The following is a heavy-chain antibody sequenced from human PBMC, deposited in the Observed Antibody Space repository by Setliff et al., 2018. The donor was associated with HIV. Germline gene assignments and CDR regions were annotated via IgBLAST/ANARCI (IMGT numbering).Heavy chain of an antibody. CDR2: VNPNSDGT. J-gene: IGHJ4*02. V-gene: IGHV1-2*06. CDR1: GYTFTDYY. D-gene: IGHD3-10*01. CDR3: ARGRKDLTMVRVPNFDY. Sequence: ASVKVSCKASGYTFTDYYIHWVRQAPGQGLEWMGRVNPNSDGTNYAQKFLGRVTLTRDTSLNTFYMELTNLRSEDTAFYYCARGRKDLTMVRVPNFDYWGQGTLVTVSS.